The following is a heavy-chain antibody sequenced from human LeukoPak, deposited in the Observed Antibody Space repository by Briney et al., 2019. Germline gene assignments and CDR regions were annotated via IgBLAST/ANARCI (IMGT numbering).Heavy chain of an antibody. Sequence: ASVKVSCKASGGTFSSYAISWVRQAPGQGLEWMGRIIPIFGTANYAQKFQGRVTITADESTSTAYMELSSLRSEDTAVYYCASEAERWLQSYDAFDIWGQGTMVTVSS. CDR3: ASEAERWLQSYDAFDI. V-gene: IGHV1-69*13. J-gene: IGHJ3*02. D-gene: IGHD5-24*01. CDR2: IIPIFGTA. CDR1: GGTFSSYA.